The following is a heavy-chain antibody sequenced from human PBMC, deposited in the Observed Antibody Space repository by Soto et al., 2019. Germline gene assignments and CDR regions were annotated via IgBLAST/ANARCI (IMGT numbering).Heavy chain of an antibody. CDR3: GRGRSGEIVIFY. J-gene: IGHJ4*02. V-gene: IGHV1-2*02. CDR1: GYTFSGYY. Sequence: QVQLVQSGAEVKESGASVKVSCKASGYTFSGYYIHWVRQAPGQAPEWVGEIGPKSGDTRYAQKFQGRVTMTKDTSSTTVYMELRNLSPDDTAVYFCGRGRSGEIVIFYWGQGTLVTVHS. CDR2: IGPKSGDT. D-gene: IGHD5-12*01.